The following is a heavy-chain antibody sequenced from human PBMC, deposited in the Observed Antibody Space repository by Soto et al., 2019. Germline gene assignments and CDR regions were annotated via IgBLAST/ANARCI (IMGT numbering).Heavy chain of an antibody. D-gene: IGHD3-16*02. CDR3: ARGLTLGALPSHFHR. CDR2: IHHSGIT. CDR1: GASVKYGDYS. J-gene: IGHJ5*02. Sequence: PSETLSLACSVSGASVKYGDYSWSWIRQAPGKGLEWIRLIHHSGITNDNPSLKRRVTISLDTTKNDFSQKLNSVTAAETAVYYCARGLTLGALPSHFHRWGQGTQVTVSS. V-gene: IGHV4-61*03.